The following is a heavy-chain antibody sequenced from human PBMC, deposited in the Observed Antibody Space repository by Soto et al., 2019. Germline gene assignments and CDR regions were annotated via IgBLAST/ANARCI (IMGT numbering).Heavy chain of an antibody. D-gene: IGHD3-22*01. J-gene: IGHJ4*02. CDR1: GFTFSSYS. Sequence: EVQLVESGGGLVQPGGSLRLSCAASGFTFSSYSMNWVRQAPGKGLEWVSYISSSGGSTYYADSVKGRFTISRDNSKSTLYLQMSSLRADDTAVYYCAKEGNFDSSYDFWGQGTLVTVSS. V-gene: IGHV3-23*04. CDR2: ISSSGGST. CDR3: AKEGNFDSSYDF.